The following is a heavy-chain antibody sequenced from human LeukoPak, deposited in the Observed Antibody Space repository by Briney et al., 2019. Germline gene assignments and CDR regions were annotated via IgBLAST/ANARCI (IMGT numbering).Heavy chain of an antibody. CDR3: ARDSFPAYYYDSSGYREPFDY. Sequence: VSXXXXXYTXXXYAMHXVRQAPGQRLEWMGWINAGNGNTKYSQKFQGRVTITRDTSASTAYMELSSLRSEDTAVYYCARDSFPAYYYDSSGYREPFDYWGQGTLVTVSS. D-gene: IGHD3-22*01. J-gene: IGHJ4*02. V-gene: IGHV1-3*01. CDR1: XYTXXXYA. CDR2: INAGNGNT.